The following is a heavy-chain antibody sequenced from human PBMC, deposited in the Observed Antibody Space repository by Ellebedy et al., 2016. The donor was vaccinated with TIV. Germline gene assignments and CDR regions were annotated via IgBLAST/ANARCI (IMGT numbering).Heavy chain of an antibody. D-gene: IGHD3-22*01. J-gene: IGHJ4*02. V-gene: IGHV1-69*04. CDR1: GYTFTTYG. CDR2: ILPIVDIA. Sequence: AASVKVSCKASGYTFTTYGIYWVRQAPGQRLEWMGRILPIVDIANYAQKFQGRITITADKSTSTAYMELSSLRSEDTAVYYCARTPDSSGYTASFDYWGQGTLVTVSS. CDR3: ARTPDSSGYTASFDY.